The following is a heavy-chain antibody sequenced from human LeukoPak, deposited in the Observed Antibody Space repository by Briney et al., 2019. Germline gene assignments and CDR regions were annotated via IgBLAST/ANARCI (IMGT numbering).Heavy chain of an antibody. Sequence: GGSLRLSCVASGFTFSNYSMNWVRQAPGKGLEWVSYIRLRSNTIYYAESVKGRFTTSRDNAKNSLYLQMNSLRAEDTAVYYCAKDLGYCSSTSCSRFDYWGQGTLVTVSS. CDR3: AKDLGYCSSTSCSRFDY. J-gene: IGHJ4*02. V-gene: IGHV3-48*04. CDR1: GFTFSNYS. CDR2: IRLRSNTI. D-gene: IGHD2-2*01.